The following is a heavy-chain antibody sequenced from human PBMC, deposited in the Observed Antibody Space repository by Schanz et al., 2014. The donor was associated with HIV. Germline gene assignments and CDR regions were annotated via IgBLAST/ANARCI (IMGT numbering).Heavy chain of an antibody. J-gene: IGHJ6*02. CDR1: GGRFRNYG. Sequence: QVQLVQSGGEVKNPGSAVKVSCKAAGGRFRNYGITWGRQAPGQGLEWVGQINPMVGATNYAPKFQGRVTITADEPTTTAYLDVTNLKSDDTAVYYCASGRKSGLGWRMDFGGQGTTVIVSS. D-gene: IGHD6-19*01. CDR2: INPMVGAT. CDR3: ASGRKSGLGWRMDF. V-gene: IGHV1-69*01.